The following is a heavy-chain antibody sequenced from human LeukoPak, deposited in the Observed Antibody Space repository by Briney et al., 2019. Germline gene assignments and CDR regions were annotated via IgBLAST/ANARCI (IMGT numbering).Heavy chain of an antibody. CDR1: GYTFTDSY. J-gene: IGHJ4*02. CDR2: INPNSGGT. D-gene: IGHD2-2*01. CDR3: ARAVAGYQVPLDY. V-gene: IGHV1-2*02. Sequence: ASVKVSCKASGYTFTDSYIHWVRQAPGQGLEWMGWINPNSGGTNYAQKFQGRVTMTGDTSISTAYMELTRLRSDDTAVYFCARAVAGYQVPLDYWGQGTLVTVSS.